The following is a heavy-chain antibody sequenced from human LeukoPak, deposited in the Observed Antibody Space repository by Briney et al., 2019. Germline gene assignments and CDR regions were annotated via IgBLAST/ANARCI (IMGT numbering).Heavy chain of an antibody. CDR1: GFTVSSNY. CDR2: IYSGGST. J-gene: IGHJ4*02. CDR3: ATTVTTYYFDY. D-gene: IGHD4-11*01. Sequence: GGSLRLSCAASGFTVSSNYMSWVRQAPGKGLEWVSVIYSGGSTYYADSVKGRFTISRDNSKNTLYLQMNSLRAEDTAVYYCATTVTTYYFDYWGQGTLVTVPS. V-gene: IGHV3-66*01.